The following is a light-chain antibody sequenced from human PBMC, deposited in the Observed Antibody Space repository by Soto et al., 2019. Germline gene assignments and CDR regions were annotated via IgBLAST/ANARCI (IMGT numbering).Light chain of an antibody. Sequence: DIQMTQSPSSLSASVGDRVTITCRASQSISSYLNWYQQKPGKAPKLLIYDGTKLETGVPSRFSGSGSGTEFTFTISSLQPEDTATYYCHQYFNPRTFGGGTKV. J-gene: IGKJ4*01. CDR1: QSISSY. V-gene: IGKV1-33*01. CDR2: DGT. CDR3: HQYFNPRT.